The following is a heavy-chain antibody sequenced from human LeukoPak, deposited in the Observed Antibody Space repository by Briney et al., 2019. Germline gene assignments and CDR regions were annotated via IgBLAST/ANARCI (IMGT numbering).Heavy chain of an antibody. CDR2: IRSKANSYAT. J-gene: IGHJ4*02. CDR3: ARGGTYYYGSANYPRRVY. CDR1: GFTLSGSA. Sequence: GGSLRLSCAASGFTLSGSAMHWVRQASGKGLEWVGRIRSKANSYATAYAASVKGRFTISRDDSKNTAYLQMNSLRAEDTAVYYCARGGTYYYGSANYPRRVYRGQGTLVTVSS. V-gene: IGHV3-73*01. D-gene: IGHD3-10*01.